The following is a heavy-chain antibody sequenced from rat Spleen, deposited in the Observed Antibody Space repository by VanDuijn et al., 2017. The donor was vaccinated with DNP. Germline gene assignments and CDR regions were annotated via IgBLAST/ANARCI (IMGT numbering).Heavy chain of an antibody. D-gene: IGHD3-3*01. V-gene: IGHV4-2*01. CDR1: GFNFNDYW. CDR3: AREWHSASFAY. CDR2: INKDSSTI. Sequence: EVRLVESGGGLVQPGRSLKLSCAASGFNFNDYWMGWVRQAPGKGLEWIGKINKDSSTINYTPSLKDKFTISRDNAQNTLYLQMSKLGSEDTAIYYCAREWHSASFAYWGQGTLVTVSS. J-gene: IGHJ3*01.